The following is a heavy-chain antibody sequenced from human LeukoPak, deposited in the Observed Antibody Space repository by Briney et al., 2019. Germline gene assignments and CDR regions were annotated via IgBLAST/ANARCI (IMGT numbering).Heavy chain of an antibody. D-gene: IGHD1-1*01. Sequence: GGSLRLSCEASGFTFSAYAMTWVRQAPGKGLEWVSSIGSDNKPHYSESVKGRFAISRDNSKSMLFLQLNSLRAEDTAVYYCARSRDTTNAFDIWGQGTMVTVSS. CDR2: IGSDNKP. CDR3: ARSRDTTNAFDI. J-gene: IGHJ3*02. V-gene: IGHV3-23*05. CDR1: GFTFSAYA.